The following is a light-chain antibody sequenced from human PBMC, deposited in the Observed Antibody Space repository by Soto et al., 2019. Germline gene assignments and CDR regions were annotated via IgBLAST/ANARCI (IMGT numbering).Light chain of an antibody. V-gene: IGLV2-14*01. CDR1: SSDVGGYNY. Sequence: QSVLTQPASVSGSPGQSITISCTGTSSDVGGYNYVSWYQQHPGKAPKLMIYDVSNRPSGVSNRFSGSKSGITASLTISGLQAEDEAEYYCSSYTSSSTLVLFVGGTKLTVL. CDR2: DVS. J-gene: IGLJ2*01. CDR3: SSYTSSSTLVL.